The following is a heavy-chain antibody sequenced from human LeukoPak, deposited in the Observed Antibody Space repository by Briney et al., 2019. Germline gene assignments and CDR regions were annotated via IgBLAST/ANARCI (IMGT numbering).Heavy chain of an antibody. J-gene: IGHJ4*02. Sequence: NSSETLSLTCAVYGGSFSGYYWSWIRQPPGKGLEWIGEINHSGSTNYNPSLKSRVTMSVDKSKNQFSLKVSSVTAADTAVYYCARGVVAAPPTLDYWGQGTLVTVSS. CDR2: INHSGST. CDR3: ARGVVAAPPTLDY. D-gene: IGHD2-15*01. V-gene: IGHV4-34*01. CDR1: GGSFSGYY.